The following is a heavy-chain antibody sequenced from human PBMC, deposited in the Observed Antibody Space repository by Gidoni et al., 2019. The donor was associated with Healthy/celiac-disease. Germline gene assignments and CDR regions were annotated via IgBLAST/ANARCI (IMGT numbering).Heavy chain of an antibody. D-gene: IGHD5-12*01. CDR3: ARMATIPSPYYYYYGMDV. J-gene: IGHJ6*02. CDR2: IGTAGDT. CDR1: GFTFSSYD. V-gene: IGHV3-13*01. Sequence: EVQLVESGGGLVQPGGSLRLSCAAPGFTFSSYDMHWVRQATGKGLEWVSAIGTAGDTYYPGSVKGRFTISRENAKNSLYLQMNSLRAEDTAVYYCARMATIPSPYYYYYGMDVWGQGTTVTVSS.